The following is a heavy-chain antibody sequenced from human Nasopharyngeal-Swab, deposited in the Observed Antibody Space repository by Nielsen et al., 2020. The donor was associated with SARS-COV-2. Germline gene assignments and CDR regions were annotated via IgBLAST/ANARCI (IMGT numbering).Heavy chain of an antibody. J-gene: IGHJ5*02. CDR1: GFTFSGYA. Sequence: GESLKISCAASGFTFSGYAMNWVRQAPGKGLEWVSYISSSGSTIYYADSVKGRFTISRDNAKNSLYLQMNSLRAEDTAVYYCARGSSGWYRSTGDWFDPWGQGTLVTVSS. CDR3: ARGSSGWYRSTGDWFDP. CDR2: ISSSGSTI. V-gene: IGHV3-48*03. D-gene: IGHD6-19*01.